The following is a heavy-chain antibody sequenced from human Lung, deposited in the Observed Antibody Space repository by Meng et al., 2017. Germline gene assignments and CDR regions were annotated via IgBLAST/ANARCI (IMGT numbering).Heavy chain of an antibody. D-gene: IGHD4-11*01. V-gene: IGHV4-34*01. CDR2: INHSGST. Sequence: HVTLQKGGAGCLNPSETLPLPCLVSVGSFSYYYWSWIRQPPGKGLEWIGEINHSGSTNYNPSLESRATISVDTSQNNLSLKLSSVTAADSAVYYCARGPTTMAHDFDYWGQGTLVTVSS. J-gene: IGHJ4*02. CDR1: VGSFSYYY. CDR3: ARGPTTMAHDFDY.